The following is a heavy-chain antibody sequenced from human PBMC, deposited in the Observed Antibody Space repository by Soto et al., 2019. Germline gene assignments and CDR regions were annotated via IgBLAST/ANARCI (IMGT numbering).Heavy chain of an antibody. J-gene: IGHJ6*02. V-gene: IGHV4-38-2*02. CDR3: ARDYRVSEIFGVVINYATDV. CDR2: IYRSGST. D-gene: IGHD3-3*01. CDR1: GYSITSGYY. Sequence: SETLSLTCTVSGYSITSGYYWGWIRQPPGKGLEWIGHIYRSGSTYYNPSLKSRVTISVDTPKNQFSQKLSSVTAADTAVYYCARDYRVSEIFGVVINYATDVWGQGTTVTVS.